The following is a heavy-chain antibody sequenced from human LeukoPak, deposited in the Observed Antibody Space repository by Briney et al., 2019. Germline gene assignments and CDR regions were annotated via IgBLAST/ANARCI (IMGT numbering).Heavy chain of an antibody. J-gene: IGHJ6*03. CDR2: IYYSGST. D-gene: IGHD3-22*01. CDR1: GGSICSYY. V-gene: IGHV4-59*01. CDR3: ARVSRKVVTPGSMDV. Sequence: PSETLSLTCTVSGGSICSYYWSWIRQPPGKGLEWIGYIYYSGSTNYNPSLKSRVTISVDTSKNQFSLKLSSVTAADTAVYYCARVSRKVVTPGSMDVWGKGTTVTVSS.